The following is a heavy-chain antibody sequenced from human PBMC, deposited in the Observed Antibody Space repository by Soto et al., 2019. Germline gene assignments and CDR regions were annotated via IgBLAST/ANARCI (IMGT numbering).Heavy chain of an antibody. CDR3: ARSAATVTTPSYFDY. J-gene: IGHJ4*02. Sequence: EVQLVESGGGLVQPGGSLRLSCAASGFTVSSNYMTWVRQAPGKGLEWVSVIYSAGNTYYADSVKGRFTISRDNSKNTLYLQMSSLRAEDTAVYYCARSAATVTTPSYFDYWGQGTLVTVSS. D-gene: IGHD4-17*01. CDR2: IYSAGNT. CDR1: GFTVSSNY. V-gene: IGHV3-66*01.